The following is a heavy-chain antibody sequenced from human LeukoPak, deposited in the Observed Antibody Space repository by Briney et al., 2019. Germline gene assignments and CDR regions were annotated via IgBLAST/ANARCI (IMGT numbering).Heavy chain of an antibody. J-gene: IGHJ4*02. V-gene: IGHV3-69-1*02. CDR2: IRDASTI. D-gene: IGHD2-8*02. CDR1: GFTVSSNY. Sequence: KPGGSLRLSCAASGFTVSSNYMSWVRQAPGKGLEWVAYIRDASTIYYAESVKGRSTISRDNAKNSLYLQMNSLRDDDTAVYYCARLVGRNTLVDYWGQGTLVIVSS. CDR3: ARLVGRNTLVDY.